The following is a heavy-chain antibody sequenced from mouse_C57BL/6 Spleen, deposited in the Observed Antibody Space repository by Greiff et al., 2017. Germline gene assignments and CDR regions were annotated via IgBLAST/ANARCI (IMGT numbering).Heavy chain of an antibody. CDR1: GYTFTSYW. J-gene: IGHJ4*01. CDR3: ARYYGNYAMDY. Sequence: QVQLQQSGAELVKPGASVKLSCKASGYTFTSYWMHWVKQRPGQGLEWIGMIHPNSGSTNYNEKFKSKATLTVDKSSSTAYMQLSSLTSEDSAVYYCARYYGNYAMDYWGQGTSVTVSS. CDR2: IHPNSGST. D-gene: IGHD2-1*01. V-gene: IGHV1-64*01.